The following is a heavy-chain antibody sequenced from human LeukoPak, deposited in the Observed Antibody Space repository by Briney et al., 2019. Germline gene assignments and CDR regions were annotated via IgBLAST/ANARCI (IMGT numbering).Heavy chain of an antibody. D-gene: IGHD2-15*01. V-gene: IGHV4-59*08. Sequence: PSETLSLTCTVSGGSISSYYWSWIRQPPGKGLEWIGYIYYSGSTNYNPSLKSRVTISVDTSKNQFSLKLSSVTAADTAVYYCARGGNYFGYWGQGTLVTVSS. CDR2: IYYSGST. CDR3: ARGGNYFGY. J-gene: IGHJ4*02. CDR1: GGSISSYY.